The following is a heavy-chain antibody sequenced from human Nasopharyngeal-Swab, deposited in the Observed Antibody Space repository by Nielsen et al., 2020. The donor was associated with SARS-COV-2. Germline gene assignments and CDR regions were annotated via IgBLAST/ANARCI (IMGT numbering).Heavy chain of an antibody. V-gene: IGHV3-33*06. Sequence: GESLKISCAASGFTFSRYAMYWVRQAPGKGLEWVTLIWYDGTNTYYADSVKGRFTISRDNSKNTVYLHMNSLRAEDTAIYYCAKGFLDYYYYMDVWGKGTTVTVSS. CDR3: AKGFLDYYYYMDV. CDR2: IWYDGTNT. CDR1: GFTFSRYA. J-gene: IGHJ6*03. D-gene: IGHD3-10*01.